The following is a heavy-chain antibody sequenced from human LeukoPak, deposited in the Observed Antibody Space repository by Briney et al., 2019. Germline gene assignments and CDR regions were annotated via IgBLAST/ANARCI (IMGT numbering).Heavy chain of an antibody. CDR2: ISYDGSNK. Sequence: PGGSLRLSCAASGFTFNSYTMHWVRQAPGKGLEWVALISYDGSNKYYADSVKGRFIISRDNSENTLYLQMNSLRAEDTAVYYCARALALVTTYDYWGQGTLVTVSS. V-gene: IGHV3-30*04. J-gene: IGHJ4*02. CDR3: ARALALVTTYDY. D-gene: IGHD4-17*01. CDR1: GFTFNSYT.